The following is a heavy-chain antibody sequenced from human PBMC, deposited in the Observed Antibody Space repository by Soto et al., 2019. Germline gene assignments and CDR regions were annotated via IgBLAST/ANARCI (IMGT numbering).Heavy chain of an antibody. D-gene: IGHD5-12*01. CDR3: ARQDGYDLEPWVDP. CDR2: IYYSGST. CDR1: GGSISSSSYY. Sequence: QLQLQESGPGLVKPSETLSLTCTVSGGSISSSSYYWGWIRQPPGKGLEWIGSIYYSGSTYYNPSLKSRVTISVDTSKNQFSLKLSSVTAADTAVYYCARQDGYDLEPWVDPWGQGTLVTVSS. J-gene: IGHJ5*02. V-gene: IGHV4-39*01.